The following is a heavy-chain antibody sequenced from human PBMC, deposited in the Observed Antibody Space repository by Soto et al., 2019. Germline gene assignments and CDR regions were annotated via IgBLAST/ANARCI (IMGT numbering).Heavy chain of an antibody. D-gene: IGHD6-13*01. J-gene: IGHJ6*02. CDR1: GFTFSSYG. CDR2: ISYDGSNK. V-gene: IGHV3-30*18. CDR3: AKGYSSPHCMDV. Sequence: PGGSPRLSCAASGFTFSSYGMHWVRQAPGKGLEWVAVISYDGSNKYYADSVKGRFTISRDNSKNTLYLQMNSLRAEDTAVYYCAKGYSSPHCMDVWGQVTTVTVSS.